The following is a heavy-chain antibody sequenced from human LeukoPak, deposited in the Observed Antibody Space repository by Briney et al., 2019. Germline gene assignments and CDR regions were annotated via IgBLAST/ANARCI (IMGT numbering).Heavy chain of an antibody. CDR2: IYYSGST. V-gene: IGHV4-59*01. CDR3: ARVYSDPSFDY. Sequence: PSETLSLTCTVSGGSISSYYWSWIRQPPGKGLEWIGYIYYSGSTNYNPSLKSRVTISVDTSKNQFSLKLSSVTAADTAVYYCARVYSDPSFDYWGQGTQVTVSS. D-gene: IGHD4-11*01. CDR1: GGSISSYY. J-gene: IGHJ4*02.